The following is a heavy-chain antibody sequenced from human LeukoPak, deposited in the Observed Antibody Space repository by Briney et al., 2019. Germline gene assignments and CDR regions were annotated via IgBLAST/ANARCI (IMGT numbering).Heavy chain of an antibody. J-gene: IGHJ4*02. D-gene: IGHD3-10*01. V-gene: IGHV1-18*04. CDR3: ARDGYYGSGSYYLIDY. CDR2: ISPFNGNT. CDR1: GYTFTNYG. Sequence: ASVKVSCKASGYTFTNYGITWVRQAPGRGLEWMGWISPFNGNTNSAQKLQDRVTMTTDPSTSTAYMELGSLRSDDTAIYYCARDGYYGSGSYYLIDYWGQGSLVTVSS.